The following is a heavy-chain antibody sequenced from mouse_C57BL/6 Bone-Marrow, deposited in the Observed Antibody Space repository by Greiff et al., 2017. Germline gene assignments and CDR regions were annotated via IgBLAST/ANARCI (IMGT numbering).Heavy chain of an antibody. CDR3: ARRDGYYLHFFAY. Sequence: QVHVKQPGAELVKPGASVKMSCKASGYTFTSYWITWVKQRPGQGLEWIGDIYPGSGSTNYNEKFKSKATLTVDTSSSTAYMQLSSLTSEDSAVYYCARRDGYYLHFFAYWGQGTLVTVSA. V-gene: IGHV1-55*01. D-gene: IGHD2-3*01. J-gene: IGHJ3*01. CDR2: IYPGSGST. CDR1: GYTFTSYW.